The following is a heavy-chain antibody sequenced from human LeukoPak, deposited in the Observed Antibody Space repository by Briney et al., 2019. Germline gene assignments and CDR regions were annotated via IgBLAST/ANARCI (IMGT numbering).Heavy chain of an antibody. Sequence: PSQTLSLTCTVSGGSISSGSYYWSWIRQPAGKGLEWIGRIYTSGSTNYNPSLKSRVTISVDTSKDQFSLKLSSVTAADTAVYYCVRGQPGLDAFDIWGQGTMVTVSS. D-gene: IGHD1-14*01. CDR1: GGSISSGSYY. J-gene: IGHJ3*02. V-gene: IGHV4-61*02. CDR3: VRGQPGLDAFDI. CDR2: IYTSGST.